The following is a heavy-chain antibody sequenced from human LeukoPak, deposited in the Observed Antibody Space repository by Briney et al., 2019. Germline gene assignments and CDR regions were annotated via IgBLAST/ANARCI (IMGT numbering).Heavy chain of an antibody. D-gene: IGHD5-24*01. Sequence: SETLSLTCTVSGGSISSSSSYWGWIRQPPGKGLEWIGSIYYSGSSFDNPALKSRVTISVDTSKNQFSLKLSSVTAADTAVYYCARHRSGWLQSSFWGQGTLVTVSS. CDR2: IYYSGSS. J-gene: IGHJ4*02. CDR3: ARHRSGWLQSSF. CDR1: GGSISSSSSY. V-gene: IGHV4-39*01.